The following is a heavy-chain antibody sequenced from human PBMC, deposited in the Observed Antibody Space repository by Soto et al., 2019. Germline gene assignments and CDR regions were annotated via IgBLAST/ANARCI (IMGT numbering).Heavy chain of an antibody. V-gene: IGHV3-64*01. CDR1: GLTFSSYA. CDR2: ISSNGGST. Sequence: GGSLRLSCAASGLTFSSYAMHWVRQAPGKGLEYVSAISSNGGSTYYANSVKGRFTISRDNSKNTLYLQMGSLRAEDMAVYYCARDGVLRFLEWLPDVWGKGTTVTVSS. J-gene: IGHJ6*04. D-gene: IGHD3-3*01. CDR3: ARDGVLRFLEWLPDV.